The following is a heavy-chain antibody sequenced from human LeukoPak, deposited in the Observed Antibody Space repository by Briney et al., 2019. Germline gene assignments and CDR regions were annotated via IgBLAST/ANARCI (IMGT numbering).Heavy chain of an antibody. CDR3: AREPLRYCSSTSCYGGCY. V-gene: IGHV1-69*11. D-gene: IGHD2-2*01. Sequence: SVKVSCKASGGTFSSYAISWVRQAPGQGLEWMGRIIPILGTANYAQKFQGRVTITADESTSTAYMELSSLRSEDTAVYYCAREPLRYCSSTSCYGGCYWGQGTLVTVSS. CDR1: GGTFSSYA. CDR2: IIPILGTA. J-gene: IGHJ4*02.